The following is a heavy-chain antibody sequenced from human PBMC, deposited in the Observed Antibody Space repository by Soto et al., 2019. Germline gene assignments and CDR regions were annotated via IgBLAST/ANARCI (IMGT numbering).Heavy chain of an antibody. J-gene: IGHJ3*02. CDR1: GGTFGSYS. V-gene: IGHV1-69*02. Sequence: QVQLVQSGAEVKKPGSSVKVSCRASGGTFGSYSISWVRQAPGQGLEWIGRIIPILGIANYAQKFQGRVTITADKSTSTAYMELSSLRSEDTAVYYCARAVAANDAFDNWGQGTMVTVSS. CDR2: IIPILGIA. CDR3: ARAVAANDAFDN. D-gene: IGHD2-15*01.